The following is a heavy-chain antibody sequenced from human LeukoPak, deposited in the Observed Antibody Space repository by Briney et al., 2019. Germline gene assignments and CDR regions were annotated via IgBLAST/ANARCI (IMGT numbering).Heavy chain of an antibody. CDR3: ARDRIKSGSYYFDY. V-gene: IGHV3-48*01. J-gene: IGHJ4*01. CDR2: ISGRSSTI. D-gene: IGHD1-26*01. CDR1: AFTFSDYS. Sequence: GRSLRLSCAASAFTFSDYSMNWVRQAPGEGLGWVSYISGRSSTIYYANSEKTRFTISRDNAKNSMYLQMNSLRAEDTAVYYCARDRIKSGSYYFDYWGQATLVTVSS.